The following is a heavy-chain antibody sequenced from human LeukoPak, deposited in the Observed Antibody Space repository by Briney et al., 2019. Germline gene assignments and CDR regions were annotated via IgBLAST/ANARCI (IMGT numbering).Heavy chain of an antibody. J-gene: IGHJ5*02. CDR1: GGSISSYY. CDR3: ARDRRITMVRGVWFDP. D-gene: IGHD3-10*01. Sequence: SETLSLTCTVSGGSISSYYWSWIRQPPGKGLEWIGYIYYSGSTNYNPSLKSRVIISVDTSKNQFSLKLSSVTAADTAVYYCARDRRITMVRGVWFDPWGQGTLVTVSS. CDR2: IYYSGST. V-gene: IGHV4-59*01.